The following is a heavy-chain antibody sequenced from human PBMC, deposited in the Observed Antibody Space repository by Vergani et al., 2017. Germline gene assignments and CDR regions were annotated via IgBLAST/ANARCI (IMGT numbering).Heavy chain of an antibody. D-gene: IGHD3-22*01. V-gene: IGHV1-69*12. Sequence: QVQLVQSGAEVKKPGSSVKVSCKASGGTFSRYAISWVRQAPGQGLEWMGGIIPIFGTANYAQKFQVRVTITADESTSTAYMGLSSLRSEDTAVYYCARYPYYYVSSGYYYTGSTIVYYYYGMDVWGQGTTVTVSS. J-gene: IGHJ6*02. CDR3: ARYPYYYVSSGYYYTGSTIVYYYYGMDV. CDR1: GGTFSRYA. CDR2: IIPIFGTA.